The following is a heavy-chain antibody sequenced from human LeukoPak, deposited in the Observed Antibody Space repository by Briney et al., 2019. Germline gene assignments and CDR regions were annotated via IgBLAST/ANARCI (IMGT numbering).Heavy chain of an antibody. CDR2: ISYDGSNK. Sequence: GGSLRLSCAASGFTFSSYGMHWVRQAPAKGLEWVAIISYDGSNKYYADSVKGRFTISRDNSKNTLYLQMNSLRAEDTAVYYCAKSTTATQRGYFDYWGQGTLVTVSS. CDR3: AKSTTATQRGYFDY. J-gene: IGHJ4*02. CDR1: GFTFSSYG. D-gene: IGHD4-17*01. V-gene: IGHV3-30*18.